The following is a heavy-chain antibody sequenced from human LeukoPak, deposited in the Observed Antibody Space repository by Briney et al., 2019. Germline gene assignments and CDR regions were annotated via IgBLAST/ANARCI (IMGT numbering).Heavy chain of an antibody. CDR1: GGTFSSYA. Sequence: GASVKVSCKASGGTFSSYAISWVRQAPGQGLEWMGGIIPIFGTANYAQKFQGRVTITADESTSTAYMELSSLRSEDTAVYYCARDLRGFGLYDYWGQGTLVTVSS. V-gene: IGHV1-69*13. D-gene: IGHD3-16*01. CDR2: IIPIFGTA. CDR3: ARDLRGFGLYDY. J-gene: IGHJ4*02.